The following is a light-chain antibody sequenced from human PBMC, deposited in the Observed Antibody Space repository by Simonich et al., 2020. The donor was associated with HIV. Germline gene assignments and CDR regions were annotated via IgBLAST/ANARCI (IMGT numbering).Light chain of an antibody. CDR2: WAS. CDR3: QQFYSAPLT. Sequence: DIVMTQSPDSLAVSLGERATINRKSSQSVLSSSNNKNYLAWYQQKPGQPPKLFIYWASTRESGVPDRISGSGSGTDFTLTISSLQAEDVALYYCQQFYSAPLTFGGGTKVEIK. V-gene: IGKV4-1*01. CDR1: QSVLSSSNNKNY. J-gene: IGKJ4*01.